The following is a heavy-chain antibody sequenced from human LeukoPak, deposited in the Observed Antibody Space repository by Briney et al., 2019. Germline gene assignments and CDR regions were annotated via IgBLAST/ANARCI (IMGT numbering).Heavy chain of an antibody. D-gene: IGHD5-12*01. V-gene: IGHV1-69*01. Sequence: SVKVSCKASGGTFSSYAINWVRQAPGQGLEWMGGIIPIFGTANYAQKFQGRVTITADESTSTAYMELSSLGSEDTAVYYCARARYSGYDYSTYYYYGMDVWGQGTTVTVSS. CDR2: IIPIFGTA. J-gene: IGHJ6*02. CDR1: GGTFSSYA. CDR3: ARARYSGYDYSTYYYYGMDV.